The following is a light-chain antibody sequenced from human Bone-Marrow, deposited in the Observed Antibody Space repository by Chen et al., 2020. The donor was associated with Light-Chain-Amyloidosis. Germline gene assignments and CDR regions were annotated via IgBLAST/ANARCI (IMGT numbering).Light chain of an antibody. CDR3: TSYAGGHTLPV. CDR2: EFN. J-gene: IGLJ2*01. V-gene: IGLV2-8*01. Sequence: QSALTQPPSASGSPVHSITISCTVTSSDVVAYNYVSWYQQHPGKAPKLMLYEFNKRPSGVPDRFSGSKSGNTASLTVSGLQAEDEADYYCTSYAGGHTLPVFGVGTSLTVL. CDR1: SSDVVAYNY.